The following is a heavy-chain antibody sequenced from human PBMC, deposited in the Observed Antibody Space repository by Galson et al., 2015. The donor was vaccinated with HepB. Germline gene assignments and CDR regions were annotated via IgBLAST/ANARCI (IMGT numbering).Heavy chain of an antibody. CDR3: ARFGMGSSSWYTTYYYGMDV. V-gene: IGHV1-18*01. Sequence: SCKASGYTFTSYTISWVRQAPGQGLEWMGWISAYNGNTNYAQKLQGRVTMTTDTSTSTAYMELRSLRSDDTAVYYCARFGMGSSSWYTTYYYGMDVWGQGTTVTVSS. CDR1: GYTFTSYT. J-gene: IGHJ6*02. CDR2: ISAYNGNT. D-gene: IGHD6-13*01.